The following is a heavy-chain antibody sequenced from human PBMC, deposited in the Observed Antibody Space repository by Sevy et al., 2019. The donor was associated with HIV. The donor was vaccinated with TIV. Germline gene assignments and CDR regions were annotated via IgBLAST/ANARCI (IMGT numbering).Heavy chain of an antibody. Sequence: GGSLRLSRAASGFTFSNYAMNWVRQAPGKGLEWVSSISGSGGTTYYADSVEGRFTMSRDKSKNTLYLQMHSLRVEDTAVYYCAKVLARGVAVAGSAWGMDVWGQGTTVTVSS. V-gene: IGHV3-23*01. CDR2: ISGSGGTT. D-gene: IGHD6-19*01. J-gene: IGHJ6*02. CDR3: AKVLARGVAVAGSAWGMDV. CDR1: GFTFSNYA.